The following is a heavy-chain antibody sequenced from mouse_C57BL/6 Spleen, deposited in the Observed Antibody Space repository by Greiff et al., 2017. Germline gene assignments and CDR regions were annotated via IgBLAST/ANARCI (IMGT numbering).Heavy chain of an antibody. CDR1: GFTFSDYG. D-gene: IGHD2-12*01. CDR3: ARHSDDHYYFDY. V-gene: IGHV5-17*01. Sequence: EVQLMESGGGLVKPGGSLKLSCAASGFTFSDYGMHWVRQAPEKGLEWVAYISSGSSTIYYADTVKGRFTISRDNAKNTLFMLMTSLRSEDTAMYYCARHSDDHYYFDYWGQGTTLTVSS. J-gene: IGHJ2*01. CDR2: ISSGSSTI.